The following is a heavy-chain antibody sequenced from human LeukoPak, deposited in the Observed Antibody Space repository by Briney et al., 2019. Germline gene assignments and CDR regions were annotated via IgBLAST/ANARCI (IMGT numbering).Heavy chain of an antibody. Sequence: ASVKVSRKASGYTFTSYGISWVRQAPGQGLKWMGWISAYNGNTNYAQKLQGRVTMTTDTSTSTAYMELRSLRSDDTAVYYCARDSVAATLDYWGQGTLVTVSS. V-gene: IGHV1-18*01. CDR2: ISAYNGNT. CDR1: GYTFTSYG. CDR3: ARDSVAATLDY. D-gene: IGHD2-15*01. J-gene: IGHJ4*02.